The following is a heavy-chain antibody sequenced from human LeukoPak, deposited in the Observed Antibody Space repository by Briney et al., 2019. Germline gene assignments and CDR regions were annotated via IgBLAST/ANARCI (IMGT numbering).Heavy chain of an antibody. CDR1: GAYLSDYY. D-gene: IGHD3-22*01. J-gene: IGHJ4*02. V-gene: IGHV4-59*08. CDR3: ARRPLDYDSSGYYVYFDY. CDR2: IYYSGST. Sequence: SETLSLTCAVYGAYLSDYYWSWIRQPPGKGLEWIGYIYYSGSTNYNPSLKSRVTISVDTSKNQFSLKLSSVTAADTAVYYCARRPLDYDSSGYYVYFDYWGQGTLVTVSS.